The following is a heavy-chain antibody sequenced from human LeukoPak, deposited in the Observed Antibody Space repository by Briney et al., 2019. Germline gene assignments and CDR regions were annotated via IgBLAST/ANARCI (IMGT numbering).Heavy chain of an antibody. Sequence: ASVKVSCKASGYTFTGYYMHWVLQAPGQGLEWMGRINPNSGGTNYAQKFQGRVTMTRDTSISTAYMELSRLRSDDTAVYYCARVYYYDSSGYYPAWGQGTLVTVSS. V-gene: IGHV1-2*06. CDR1: GYTFTGYY. CDR2: INPNSGGT. D-gene: IGHD3-22*01. CDR3: ARVYYYDSSGYYPA. J-gene: IGHJ4*02.